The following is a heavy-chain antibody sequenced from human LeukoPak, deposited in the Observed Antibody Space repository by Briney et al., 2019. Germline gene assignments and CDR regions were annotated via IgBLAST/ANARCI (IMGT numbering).Heavy chain of an antibody. J-gene: IGHJ3*02. Sequence: ASVKVSCKASGYTFTDYYMHWVRQAPGQGLEWMGIINPSGGSTSYAQKFQGRVTMTRDTSTSTVYMELSSLRSEDTAVYYCARVLEMINAFDIWGQGTMVTVSS. CDR1: GYTFTDYY. CDR2: INPSGGST. CDR3: ARVLEMINAFDI. D-gene: IGHD5-24*01. V-gene: IGHV1-46*01.